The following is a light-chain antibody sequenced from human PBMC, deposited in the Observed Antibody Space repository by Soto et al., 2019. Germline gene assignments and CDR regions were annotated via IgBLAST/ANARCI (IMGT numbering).Light chain of an antibody. J-gene: IGKJ1*01. V-gene: IGKV3-11*01. CDR1: QSVSSY. CDR2: DAS. Sequence: ATSSLNKGERATLSCRASQSVSSYLAWYQQKPGQAPRLLIYDASNRATGIPARFSGSGSGTDFTLTISSLEPEDFAVYYCQQRSNWPRTFGQGSKVDIK. CDR3: QQRSNWPRT.